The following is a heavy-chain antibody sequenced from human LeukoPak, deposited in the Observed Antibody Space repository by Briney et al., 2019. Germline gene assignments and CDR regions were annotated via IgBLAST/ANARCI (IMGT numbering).Heavy chain of an antibody. J-gene: IGHJ6*03. CDR3: ARDTALYSSPNYMDV. CDR2: ISSSSSYI. D-gene: IGHD6-13*01. V-gene: IGHV3-21*01. CDR1: GFTFSSYS. Sequence: PGGSLRLSCAASGFTFSSYSMNWVRQAPGKGLEWVSSISSSSSYIYYADSVKGRFTISRDNAKNSLYLQMNSLRAEDTAVYYCARDTALYSSPNYMDVWGKGTTVTVSS.